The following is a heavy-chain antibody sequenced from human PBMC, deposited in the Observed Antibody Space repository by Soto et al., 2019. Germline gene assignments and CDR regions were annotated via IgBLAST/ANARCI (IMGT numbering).Heavy chain of an antibody. V-gene: IGHV1-2*02. CDR2: INPNSGGT. J-gene: IGHJ6*02. Sequence: QVQLVQSGAEVKKPGASVKVSCKASGYTFTGYYMHWVRQAPGQGLEWMGWINPNSGGTNYAQKFQGRVTMTRDTSISTAYMELSRLISDDTAVYYCARDLTTVTGPHYYGMDVWGQGTTVTVSS. CDR1: GYTFTGYY. CDR3: ARDLTTVTGPHYYGMDV. D-gene: IGHD4-17*01.